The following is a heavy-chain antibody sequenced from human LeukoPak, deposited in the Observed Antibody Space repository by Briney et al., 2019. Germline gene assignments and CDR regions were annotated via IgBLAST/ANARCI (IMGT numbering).Heavy chain of an antibody. CDR1: GFTFSSYG. CDR3: ARAVGAAGIYY. D-gene: IGHD6-13*01. J-gene: IGHJ4*02. Sequence: PGGSLRLSCAASGFTFSSYGMHWVRQPPGKGLEWVAVIWYDGRNRYYADSVQGRFIISRDNSENTLYLQMNSLRVEDTAVYYCARAVGAAGIYYWGQGTLVTVSS. CDR2: IWYDGRNR. V-gene: IGHV3-33*01.